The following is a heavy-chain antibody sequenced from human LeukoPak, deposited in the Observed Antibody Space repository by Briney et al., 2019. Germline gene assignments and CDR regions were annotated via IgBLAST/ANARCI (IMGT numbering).Heavy chain of an antibody. D-gene: IGHD4-17*01. Sequence: GGSLRLSCAASGFTFRSSAMSWVRQAPGKGLEWVSVITNSGDTTHYADSVRGRFTISRDNSKSTLYLQMNSLRAEDTAIYYCAKDVYGAYGAFDYWGQGTLVTVSS. CDR1: GFTFRSSA. J-gene: IGHJ4*02. CDR3: AKDVYGAYGAFDY. CDR2: ITNSGDTT. V-gene: IGHV3-23*01.